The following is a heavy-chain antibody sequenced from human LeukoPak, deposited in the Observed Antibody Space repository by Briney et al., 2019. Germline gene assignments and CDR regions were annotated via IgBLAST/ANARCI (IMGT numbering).Heavy chain of an antibody. Sequence: SETLSLTCTVSGGSISSYYWSWIRQPPGKGLEWIGYIYYSGSTNYNPSLKSRVTISVDTSKNQFSLKLSSVTAADTAVYYCARRGDRTYYFDYWGQGTLVTVSS. CDR2: IYYSGST. CDR3: ARRGDRTYYFDY. D-gene: IGHD3-16*01. CDR1: GGSISSYY. V-gene: IGHV4-59*08. J-gene: IGHJ4*02.